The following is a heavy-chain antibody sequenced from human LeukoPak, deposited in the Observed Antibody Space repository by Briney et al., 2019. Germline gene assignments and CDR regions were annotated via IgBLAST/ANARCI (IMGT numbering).Heavy chain of an antibody. Sequence: GGSLRLSCAASGFTFDDYAMHWVRQAPGKGLEWVSGISWNSGSIGYADSVKGRFTISRDNAKNSLYLQMNSLRAEDTALYYCAKGDRSSSWYNYFDYWGQGTLVTVSS. V-gene: IGHV3-9*01. CDR1: GFTFDDYA. D-gene: IGHD6-13*01. CDR2: ISWNSGSI. CDR3: AKGDRSSSWYNYFDY. J-gene: IGHJ4*02.